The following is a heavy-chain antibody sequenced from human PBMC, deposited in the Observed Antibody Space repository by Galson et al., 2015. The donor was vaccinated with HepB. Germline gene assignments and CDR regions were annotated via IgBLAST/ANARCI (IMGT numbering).Heavy chain of an antibody. CDR3: ARGTRAVGDSHFYYYGMDV. CDR1: GGSLTDYF. Sequence: ETLSLTCEVNGGSLTDYFWSWIRQPPGKGLEWIGRIYTSGSTNYNPSLESRVIMSVDTSKNQFSLKLSSVTAADTAVYYCARGTRAVGDSHFYYYGMDVWGQGTAVTVSS. V-gene: IGHV4-59*10. D-gene: IGHD4-17*01. CDR2: IYTSGST. J-gene: IGHJ6*02.